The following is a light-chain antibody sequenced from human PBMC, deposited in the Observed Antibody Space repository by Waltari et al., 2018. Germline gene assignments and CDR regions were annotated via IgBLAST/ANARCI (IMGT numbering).Light chain of an antibody. CDR2: DVS. CDR1: SSDVGGYNY. J-gene: IGLJ3*02. Sequence: QSALTQPRSVSGSPGQSVTISCTGTSSDVGGYNYFPWYQQHPCKAPKLMIYDVSKRPSGVPDRFSGSKSGNTASLTISGLQAEDEADYYCCSYAGSYTWVFGGGTKLTVL. CDR3: CSYAGSYTWV. V-gene: IGLV2-11*01.